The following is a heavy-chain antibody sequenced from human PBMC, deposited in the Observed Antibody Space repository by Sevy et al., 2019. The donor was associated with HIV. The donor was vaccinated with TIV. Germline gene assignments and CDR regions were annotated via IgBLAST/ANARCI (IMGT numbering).Heavy chain of an antibody. CDR2: ISGYNGNT. Sequence: ASVKVSCKASGYTFTNYAISWVRQAPGQGLEWMGWISGYNGNTNYAQNLQGRVTMTTDTSTSTAYMELRSLGSDDTAVYYCARAIFGVVIDDVWGQGTTVTVSS. CDR3: ARAIFGVVIDDV. V-gene: IGHV1-18*01. D-gene: IGHD3-3*01. J-gene: IGHJ6*02. CDR1: GYTFTNYA.